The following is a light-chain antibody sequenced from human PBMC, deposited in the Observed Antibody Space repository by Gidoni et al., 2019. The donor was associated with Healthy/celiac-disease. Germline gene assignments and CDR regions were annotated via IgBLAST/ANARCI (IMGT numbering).Light chain of an antibody. Sequence: EIVLTQSPGTLSLSPGEGATLSCRASQSVSSSYLAWYQQKPGQAPRLLIYGASSRATGIPDRFSGSGSGTDFTLTISRLEPEDCAVYYCQQYGSSPPITFXXXTRLEIK. CDR1: QSVSSSY. CDR2: GAS. CDR3: QQYGSSPPIT. J-gene: IGKJ5*01. V-gene: IGKV3-20*01.